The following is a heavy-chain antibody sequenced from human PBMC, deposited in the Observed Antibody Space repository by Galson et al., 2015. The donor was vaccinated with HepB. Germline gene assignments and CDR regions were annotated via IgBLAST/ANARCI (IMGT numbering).Heavy chain of an antibody. CDR1: GFTFSSYA. J-gene: IGHJ3*02. CDR2: ISSNGGST. CDR3: VKVRWLQLSGAFDI. D-gene: IGHD5-24*01. V-gene: IGHV3-64D*06. Sequence: SLRLSCAASGFTFSSYAMHWVRQAPGKGLEYVSAISSNGGSTYYADSVKGRFTISRDNSKNTLYLQMSSLRAEDTAVYYCVKVRWLQLSGAFDIWGQGTMVTVSS.